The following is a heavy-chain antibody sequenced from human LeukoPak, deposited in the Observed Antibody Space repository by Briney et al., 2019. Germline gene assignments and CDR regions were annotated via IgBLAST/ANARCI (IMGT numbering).Heavy chain of an antibody. D-gene: IGHD1-26*01. V-gene: IGHV1-18*01. CDR1: GYTFTSYG. CDR3: ASLYDIVGTTVDY. CDR2: ISAYNGNT. Sequence: ASVKVSCKASGYTFTSYGISWVRQAPGQGLEWMGWISAYNGNTNCAQKLQGRVTMTTDTSTSTAYMALSGLRSDDTAVYFCASLYDIVGTTVDYWGQGTLVTVSS. J-gene: IGHJ4*02.